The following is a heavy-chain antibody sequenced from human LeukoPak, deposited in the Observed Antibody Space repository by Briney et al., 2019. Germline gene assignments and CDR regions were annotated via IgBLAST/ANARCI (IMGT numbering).Heavy chain of an antibody. CDR3: ARASGSYSFDY. CDR2: ISYDGSNK. D-gene: IGHD1-26*01. Sequence: GGSLRLSCAASGFTFSSYAMPWVRQAPGKGLEWVAVISYDGSNKCYADSVKGRFTISRDNSKNTLYLQMNSLRAEDTAVYYCARASGSYSFDYWGQGTLVTVTS. J-gene: IGHJ4*02. V-gene: IGHV3-30-3*01. CDR1: GFTFSSYA.